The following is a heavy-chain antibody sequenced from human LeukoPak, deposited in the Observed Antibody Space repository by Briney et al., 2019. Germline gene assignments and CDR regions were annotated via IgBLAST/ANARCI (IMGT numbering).Heavy chain of an antibody. Sequence: PGGSLRLSCAASGFTFSDYYMSWIRQAPGKGLEWVSYISSGGSTIYYADSVKGRFTISRDNAKNSLYLQMNSLRAEDTAVYYCARGIAVAALYYGMDVWGQGTTVTVSS. CDR1: GFTFSDYY. CDR2: ISSGGSTI. V-gene: IGHV3-11*01. CDR3: ARGIAVAALYYGMDV. D-gene: IGHD6-19*01. J-gene: IGHJ6*02.